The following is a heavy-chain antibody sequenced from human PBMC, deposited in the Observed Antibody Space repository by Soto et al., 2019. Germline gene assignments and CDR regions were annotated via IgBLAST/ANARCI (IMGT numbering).Heavy chain of an antibody. CDR2: IYYSGST. J-gene: IGHJ4*02. V-gene: IGHV4-59*01. Sequence: QVQLQESGPGLVKPSETLSLTCTVSGGSISSYYWSWIRQPPGKGLEWIGYIYYSGSTNYNPSLKSRVSLSVATSKNQFSLKVSSVTAADTAVYYCARRWGTSFDFWGQGTLVTVSS. CDR3: ARRWGTSFDF. CDR1: GGSISSYY. D-gene: IGHD7-27*01.